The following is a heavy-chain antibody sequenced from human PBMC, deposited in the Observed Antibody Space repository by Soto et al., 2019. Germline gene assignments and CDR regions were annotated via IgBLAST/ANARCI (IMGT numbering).Heavy chain of an antibody. CDR2: IWHDGSKK. CDR3: ARDAYGTAGQGGAFDI. Sequence: ESGGGVVQPGRSLRLSCATSGFTYGHFGMHWARQAPGKGLEWVAVIWHDGSKKLYADSVKGRFTISRDDSKKTLDLQMNSLRVEDTAVYYCARDAYGTAGQGGAFDIWGQGTVVIVSS. V-gene: IGHV3-33*01. CDR1: GFTYGHFG. D-gene: IGHD3-10*01. J-gene: IGHJ3*02.